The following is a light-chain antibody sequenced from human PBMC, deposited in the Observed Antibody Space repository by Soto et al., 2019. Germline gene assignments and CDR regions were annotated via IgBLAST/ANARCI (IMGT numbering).Light chain of an antibody. CDR1: SSNIGAGYD. V-gene: IGLV1-40*01. CDR3: QSYDSSLSGSV. J-gene: IGLJ1*01. Sequence: QSVLPQPPSVSGAPGQRVTLSCTGSSSNIGAGYDVHWYQLLPGTAPKLLIYGNNNRPSGVPDRFSGSKSGTSASLAITGLQAEDEADYYCQSYDSSLSGSVFGTGTKVTVL. CDR2: GNN.